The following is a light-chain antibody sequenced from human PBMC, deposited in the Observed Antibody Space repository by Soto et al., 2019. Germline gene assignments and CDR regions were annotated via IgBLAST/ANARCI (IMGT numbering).Light chain of an antibody. Sequence: IVMTQSPATLSVSPGERATLSCRASQSVNSNLAWYQQKPGQAPRLLIYGASTRATGVPARFSGSGSGTEFTLTISSLQSEDFAVYYCQQYNNWRTFGQGTKVDI. CDR1: QSVNSN. CDR2: GAS. CDR3: QQYNNWRT. V-gene: IGKV3-15*01. J-gene: IGKJ1*01.